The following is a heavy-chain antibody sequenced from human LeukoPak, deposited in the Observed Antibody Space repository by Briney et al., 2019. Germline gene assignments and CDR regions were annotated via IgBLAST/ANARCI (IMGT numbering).Heavy chain of an antibody. CDR1: GGSIRSSSYY. V-gene: IGHV4-39*01. J-gene: IGHJ4*02. D-gene: IGHD4/OR15-4a*01. CDR2: IYYSGST. CDR3: AEGADY. Sequence: TSETLSLTCTASGGSIRSSSYYWGWIRQTPGKGLELIGSIYYSGSTYYNPSLKSRVTISVDTSKNQFSLKLSSVTAADTAVYYCAEGADYWGQGTLVTVSS.